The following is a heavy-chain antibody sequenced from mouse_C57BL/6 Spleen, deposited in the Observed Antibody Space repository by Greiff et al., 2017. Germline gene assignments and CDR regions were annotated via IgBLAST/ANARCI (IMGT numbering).Heavy chain of an antibody. V-gene: IGHV1-50*01. D-gene: IGHD1-1*01. J-gene: IGHJ4*01. Sequence: QVQLQQPGAELVKPGASVKLSCKASGYTFTSYWMQWVKQRPGQGLEWIGEIDPSDSYTNYNQTFKGKATLTVDTSSSTAYMQLSSLTSEDSAVYYCARAHYYGSSYRDYYAMDYWGQGTSVTVSS. CDR2: IDPSDSYT. CDR1: GYTFTSYW. CDR3: ARAHYYGSSYRDYYAMDY.